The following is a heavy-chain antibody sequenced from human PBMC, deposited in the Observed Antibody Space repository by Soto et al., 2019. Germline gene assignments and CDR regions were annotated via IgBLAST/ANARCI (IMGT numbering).Heavy chain of an antibody. J-gene: IGHJ5*02. Sequence: PSETLSLTCTVSGGCISSSSYYWGWIRQPPGKGLEWIGSIYYSGSTYYNPSLKSRVTISVDTSKNQFSLKLSSVTAADTAVYYCARGKGGRITMVRGVINCWFDPWGQGTLVTVSS. CDR1: GGCISSSSYY. D-gene: IGHD3-10*01. CDR2: IYYSGST. CDR3: ARGKGGRITMVRGVINCWFDP. V-gene: IGHV4-39*01.